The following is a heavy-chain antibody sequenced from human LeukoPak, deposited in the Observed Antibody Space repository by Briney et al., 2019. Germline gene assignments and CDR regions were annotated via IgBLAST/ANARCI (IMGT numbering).Heavy chain of an antibody. J-gene: IGHJ4*02. CDR3: AREYSDILTGYSFDS. CDR1: EHTFTAYD. CDR2: INPNSGGT. Sequence: ASGEVSYKPAEHTFTAYDMHRGRQAPGQGLEWMRWINPNSGGTNYAQKFQGRVTMTRETSISTAYMELSRLRSDDTAVYYCAREYSDILTGYSFDSWGQGTLVTVSS. D-gene: IGHD3-9*01. V-gene: IGHV1-2*02.